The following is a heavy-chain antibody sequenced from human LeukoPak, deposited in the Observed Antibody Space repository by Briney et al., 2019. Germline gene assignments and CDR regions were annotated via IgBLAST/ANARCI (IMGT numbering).Heavy chain of an antibody. CDR2: IYTSGSA. CDR3: ARAMNEYYYDSSGHGY. CDR1: GGSISSYY. J-gene: IGHJ4*02. Sequence: SETLSLTCTVSGGSISSYYWSWIRQPAGKGLEWIGRIYTSGSANYNPSLKSRVTMSVDTSKNQFSLKLSSVTAADTAVYYCARAMNEYYYDSSGHGYWGQGTLVTVSS. V-gene: IGHV4-4*07. D-gene: IGHD3-22*01.